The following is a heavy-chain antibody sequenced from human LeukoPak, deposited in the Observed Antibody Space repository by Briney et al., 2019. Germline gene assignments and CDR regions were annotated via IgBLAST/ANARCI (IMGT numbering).Heavy chain of an antibody. J-gene: IGHJ5*02. CDR1: GFTFSSYS. V-gene: IGHV3-48*01. CDR3: ARQRHRRPYGNWFDP. Sequence: HAGGSLRLSCAASGFTFSSYSMNWVRQAPGKGLEWVSYISSSSSTIYYADSVKGRFTISRDNAKNSLYLQMNSLRAEDTAVYYCARQRHRRPYGNWFDPWGQGTLVTVSS. D-gene: IGHD4-17*01. CDR2: ISSSSSTI.